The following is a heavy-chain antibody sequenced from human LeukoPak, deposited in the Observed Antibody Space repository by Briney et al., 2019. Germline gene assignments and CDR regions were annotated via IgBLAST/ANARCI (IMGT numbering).Heavy chain of an antibody. CDR3: ASSVWFGELFIDY. D-gene: IGHD3-10*01. CDR2: IYSGGST. CDR1: GFTVSSNY. Sequence: QPGGSLRLSCAASGFTVSSNYMSWVHQAPGKGLGWVSVIYSGGSTYYADSVKGRFTISRDNSKNTLYLQMNSLRAEDTAVYYCASSVWFGELFIDYWGQGTLVTVSS. J-gene: IGHJ4*02. V-gene: IGHV3-53*01.